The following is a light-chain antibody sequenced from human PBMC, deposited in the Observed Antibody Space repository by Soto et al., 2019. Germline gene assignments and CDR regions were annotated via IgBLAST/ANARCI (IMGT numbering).Light chain of an antibody. CDR2: VVS. CDR1: SSDVGGYNY. J-gene: IGLJ1*01. CDR3: SSYTSNSTLFV. V-gene: IGLV2-14*01. Sequence: QSALTQPASVSGSPGQSITISCTGTSSDVGGYNYVSWYQQHPGKAPKLMIYVVSNRPSGVSNRISGSKSGNTASLTISGLQAEDEADYYCSSYTSNSTLFVFGTGTKVTVL.